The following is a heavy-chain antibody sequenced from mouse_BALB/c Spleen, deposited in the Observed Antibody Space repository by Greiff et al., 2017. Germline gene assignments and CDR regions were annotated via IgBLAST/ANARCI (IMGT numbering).Heavy chain of an antibody. V-gene: IGHV2-2*02. CDR1: GFSLTSYG. CDR3: ARSYYGTGYWYFDV. CDR2: IWSGGST. D-gene: IGHD2-10*01. J-gene: IGHJ1*01. Sequence: QVQLQQSGPGLVQPSQSLSITCTVSGFSLTSYGVHWVRQSPGKGLEWLGVIWSGGSTDYNAAFISRLSISKDNSKSQVFFKMNSLQANDTAIYYCARSYYGTGYWYFDVWGAGTTVTVSS.